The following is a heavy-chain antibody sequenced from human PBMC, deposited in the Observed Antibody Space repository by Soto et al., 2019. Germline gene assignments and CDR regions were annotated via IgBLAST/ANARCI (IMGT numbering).Heavy chain of an antibody. CDR2: MYDRGST. D-gene: IGHD1-26*01. J-gene: IGHJ2*01. V-gene: IGHV4-59*08. CDR3: ARLEVGLWYFDL. Sequence: LQESGPGPVKPSETLSLTCLVSGVSIKSYYWSWIRQSPGEGLEWIGYMYDRGSTNYNPSLRSRVSLSIDTSKSHFSLSLASVTAADSAVYYCARLEVGLWYFDLWGPGTLVTVSS. CDR1: GVSIKSYY.